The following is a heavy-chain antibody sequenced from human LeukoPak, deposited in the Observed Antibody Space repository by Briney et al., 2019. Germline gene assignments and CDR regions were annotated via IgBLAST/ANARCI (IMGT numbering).Heavy chain of an antibody. Sequence: GRSLRLSCAASGFTFSSYSMNWVRQAPGKGLEWVSSISSSSYIYYADSVKGRFTISRDNAKNSLYLQMNSLRAEDTAVYYCARDDVRLGELFPLDYWGQGTLVTVSS. CDR3: ARDDVRLGELFPLDY. CDR1: GFTFSSYS. V-gene: IGHV3-21*01. J-gene: IGHJ4*02. CDR2: ISSSSYI. D-gene: IGHD3-16*01.